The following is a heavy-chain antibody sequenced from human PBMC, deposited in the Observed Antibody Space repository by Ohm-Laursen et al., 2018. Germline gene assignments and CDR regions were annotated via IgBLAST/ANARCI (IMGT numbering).Heavy chain of an antibody. CDR3: AMPDYYDSSGSPDY. Sequence: TLSLTCTVSGGSISSYYWSWIRQPPGKGLEWIGYIYYSGSTNYNPSLKSRVTISVDKSKNQFSLKMSSVTAEDTATYYCAMPDYYDSSGSPDYWGQGTLVTVSS. J-gene: IGHJ4*02. V-gene: IGHV4-59*08. D-gene: IGHD3-22*01. CDR1: GGSISSYY. CDR2: IYYSGST.